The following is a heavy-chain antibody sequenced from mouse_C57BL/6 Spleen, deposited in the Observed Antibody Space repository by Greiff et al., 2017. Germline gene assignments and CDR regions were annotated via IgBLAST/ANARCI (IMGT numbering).Heavy chain of an antibody. Sequence: VQLKESGAELARPGASVKLSCKASGYTFTSYGISWVKQRTGQGLEWIGEIYPRSGNTYYNEKFKGKATLTADKSSSTAYMELRSLTSEDSAVYFCAIYSNYEGVAYWGQGTLVTVSA. D-gene: IGHD2-5*01. CDR1: GYTFTSYG. J-gene: IGHJ3*01. V-gene: IGHV1-81*01. CDR2: IYPRSGNT. CDR3: AIYSNYEGVAY.